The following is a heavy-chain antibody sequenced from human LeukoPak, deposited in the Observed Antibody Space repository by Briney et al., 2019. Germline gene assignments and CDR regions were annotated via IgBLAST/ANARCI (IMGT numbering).Heavy chain of an antibody. J-gene: IGHJ4*02. Sequence: PGGSLRLSCAASGFTFSHAWMSWVRQTPGKGLEWVGRIKSKIDGGTTDFAAAVKGRFTISRDDSKNTLYLQMNSLKTEDTAMYYCTTESPQLDYWGQGTLVTVSS. CDR2: IKSKIDGGTT. CDR3: TTESPQLDY. CDR1: GFTFSHAW. V-gene: IGHV3-15*01.